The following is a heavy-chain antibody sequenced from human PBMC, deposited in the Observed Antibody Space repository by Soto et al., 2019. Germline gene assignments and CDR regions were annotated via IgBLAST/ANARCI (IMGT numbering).Heavy chain of an antibody. Sequence: EVQLVESGGGLVQPGGSLRLSCAASGFSVSSTYMNWVRQAPGKGLEWVAVISNRGDTHYADSVKGRFRLSRDISANTLHLQTSSLSAEDTAVYYCAREPRYCSGGSCSITGDAYDIWGQGTMVTVSS. CDR2: ISNRGDT. D-gene: IGHD2-15*01. J-gene: IGHJ3*02. CDR1: GFSVSSTY. V-gene: IGHV3-66*01. CDR3: AREPRYCSGGSCSITGDAYDI.